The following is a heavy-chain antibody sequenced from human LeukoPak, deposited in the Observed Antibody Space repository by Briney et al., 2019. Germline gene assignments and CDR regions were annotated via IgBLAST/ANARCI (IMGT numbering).Heavy chain of an antibody. CDR3: ARGPGGASSEAWDF. Sequence: PSETLSLTCTVSGGSISGSYWSWIRQLAGKGLEYIGRVFSSGITNYSPSLASRVTMSVDTSNSQFSLYLRSMTAADTAVYFCARGPGGASSEAWDFWGQGALVTVSS. J-gene: IGHJ4*02. CDR2: VFSSGIT. D-gene: IGHD4/OR15-4a*01. V-gene: IGHV4-4*07. CDR1: GGSISGSY.